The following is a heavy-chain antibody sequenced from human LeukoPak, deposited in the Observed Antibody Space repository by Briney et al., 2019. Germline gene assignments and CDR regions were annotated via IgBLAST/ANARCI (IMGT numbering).Heavy chain of an antibody. CDR2: IYTSGST. CDR1: GGSISSGSYY. D-gene: IGHD4-23*01. Sequence: SQTLSLTCTVSGGSISSGSYYWGWIRQPAGKGLEWIGRIYTSGSTNFNPSLKSRVTISVDTSKNQFSLKLSSVTAADTAVYYCARGWGDYGGNRIDYWGQGTLVTVSS. V-gene: IGHV4-61*02. CDR3: ARGWGDYGGNRIDY. J-gene: IGHJ4*02.